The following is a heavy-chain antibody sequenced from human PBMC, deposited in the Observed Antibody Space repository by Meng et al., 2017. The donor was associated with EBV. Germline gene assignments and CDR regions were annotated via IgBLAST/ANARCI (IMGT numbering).Heavy chain of an antibody. Sequence: QVQLQQWGAGLLKPSGTLSLTCAVYGGSFSGYYWSWIRQPPGKGLEWIGEINHSGSTNYNPSLKSRVTISVDTSKNQFSLKLSSVTAADTAVYYCARGRWLQPGSYFDYWGQGTLVTVSS. CDR1: GGSFSGYY. CDR3: ARGRWLQPGSYFDY. J-gene: IGHJ4*02. D-gene: IGHD5-24*01. CDR2: INHSGST. V-gene: IGHV4-34*01.